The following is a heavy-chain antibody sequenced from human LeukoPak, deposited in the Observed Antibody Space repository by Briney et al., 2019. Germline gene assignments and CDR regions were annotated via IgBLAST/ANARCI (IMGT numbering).Heavy chain of an antibody. V-gene: IGHV3-21*01. J-gene: IGHJ3*02. Sequence: GGSLRLSCAASGFTFSNYSMNWVRQAPGKGLEWVSSISSSSYIYYADSVKGRFTISRDNAKNSLYLQMNSLRAEDTAVYYCARDRSGGTNAFDIWGQGTMVTVSS. D-gene: IGHD3-16*01. CDR1: GFTFSNYS. CDR2: ISSSSYI. CDR3: ARDRSGGTNAFDI.